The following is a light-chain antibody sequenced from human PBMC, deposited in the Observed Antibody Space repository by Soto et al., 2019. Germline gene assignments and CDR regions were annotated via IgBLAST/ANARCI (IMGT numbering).Light chain of an antibody. CDR2: TNS. Sequence: QSVLTQPPSASGTPGHSITIFCSGSGSNIGSNAVTWYQQLPRTAPRLLIYTNSQRPSGVPDRVSGSKSGTSASLAITGLQSGYEADYYCATWDDGQNGDVFGTGTKVTVL. CDR1: GSNIGSNA. CDR3: ATWDDGQNGDV. V-gene: IGLV1-44*01. J-gene: IGLJ1*01.